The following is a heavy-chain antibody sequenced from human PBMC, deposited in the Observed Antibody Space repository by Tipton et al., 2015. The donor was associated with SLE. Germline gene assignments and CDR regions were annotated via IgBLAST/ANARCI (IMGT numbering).Heavy chain of an antibody. CDR3: ARGGGSIGYDSAFDF. D-gene: IGHD5-12*01. V-gene: IGHV3-30*04. CDR2: ISYDGSNK. CDR1: GFTFSSYA. J-gene: IGHJ4*02. Sequence: SLRLSCAASGFTFSSYAMHWVRQAPGKGLEWVAVISYDGSNKYYADSLKGRFTISRDNSKNTLYLQMNSLRAEDAAVYYCARGGGSIGYDSAFDFWGQGSLVTVSS.